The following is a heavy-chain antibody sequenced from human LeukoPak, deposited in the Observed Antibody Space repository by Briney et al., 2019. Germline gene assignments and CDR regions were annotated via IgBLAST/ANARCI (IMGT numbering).Heavy chain of an antibody. CDR3: ARDIAARRGFDY. D-gene: IGHD6-6*01. CDR1: GGTFSSYA. J-gene: IGHJ4*02. Sequence: SVKVSCKASGGTFSSYAISWVRQAPGQGLEWMGRIIPILGIANYAQKFQGRVTSTADKSTSTAYMELSSLRSEDTAVYYCARDIAARRGFDYWGQGTLVTVSS. CDR2: IIPILGIA. V-gene: IGHV1-69*04.